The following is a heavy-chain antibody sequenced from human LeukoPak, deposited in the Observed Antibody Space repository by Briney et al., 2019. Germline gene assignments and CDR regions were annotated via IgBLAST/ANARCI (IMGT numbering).Heavy chain of an antibody. J-gene: IGHJ4*02. CDR1: GYTFTSYY. V-gene: IGHV1-46*01. Sequence: GASVKVSCKASGYTFTSYYMHWVRQAPGQGLEWMGIINPSGGSTSYAQKFQGRVTMTRDTSTSTVYMELSSLGSEDTAVYYCATAPGPNYFDYWGQGTLVTVSS. CDR3: ATAPGPNYFDY. CDR2: INPSGGST.